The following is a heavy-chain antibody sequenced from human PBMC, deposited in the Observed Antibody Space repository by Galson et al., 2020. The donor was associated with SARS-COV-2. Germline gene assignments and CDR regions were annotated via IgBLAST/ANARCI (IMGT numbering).Heavy chain of an antibody. J-gene: IGHJ6*02. CDR1: GYTLTELS. Sequence: ASVKVSCKVSGYTLTELSMHWVRQAPGKGLEWMGGFDPEDGETIYAQKFQGRVTMTEDTSTDTAYMELSSLRSEDTAVYYCASSPSITGTTRENYYCYSGMDVWGQGTTVTVSS. D-gene: IGHD1-7*01. V-gene: IGHV1-24*01. CDR3: ASSPSITGTTRENYYCYSGMDV. CDR2: FDPEDGET.